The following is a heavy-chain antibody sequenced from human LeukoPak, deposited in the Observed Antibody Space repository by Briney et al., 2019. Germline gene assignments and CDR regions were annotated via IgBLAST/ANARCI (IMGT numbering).Heavy chain of an antibody. CDR2: IIPIFGTA. Sequence: SVKVSCKASGGTFSSYAISWVRQAPGQGLEWMGGIIPIFGTANYAQKFQGRVTITADKSTSTAYMELSSLRSEDTAVYYCARESTFGRVIVLGEDLYWFDPWGQGTLVTVSS. CDR1: GGTFSSYA. CDR3: ARESTFGRVIVLGEDLYWFDP. J-gene: IGHJ5*02. V-gene: IGHV1-69*06. D-gene: IGHD3-16*02.